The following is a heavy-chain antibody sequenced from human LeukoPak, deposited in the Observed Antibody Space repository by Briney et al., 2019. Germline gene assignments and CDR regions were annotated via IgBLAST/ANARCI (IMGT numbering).Heavy chain of an antibody. CDR2: IKEDGSEK. CDR3: MKDFLGF. J-gene: IGHJ4*02. CDR1: GFTFSEFW. V-gene: IGHV3-7*03. Sequence: RGSLRLSCIASGFTFSEFWMTWVRQAPGKGLECVANIKEDGSEKYYLDAVKGRFTISRDNTKKALYLQMNNLRAEDTAIYYCMKDFLGFWGQGVLVTVSA.